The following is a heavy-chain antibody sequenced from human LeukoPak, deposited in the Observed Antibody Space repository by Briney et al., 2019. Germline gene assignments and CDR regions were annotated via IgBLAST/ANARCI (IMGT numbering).Heavy chain of an antibody. D-gene: IGHD3-3*01. J-gene: IGHJ4*02. V-gene: IGHV3-7*01. CDR3: ARGDYDFWSGYYPVIDY. Sequence: GGSLRLSCAASGFTFSSYWMSWVRQAPGKGLEWVANIKQDGSEKYYVDSVKGRFTISRDNAKNSLYLQMNSLRAEDTAVYYCARGDYDFWSGYYPVIDYWGQGTLVTVSS. CDR1: GFTFSSYW. CDR2: IKQDGSEK.